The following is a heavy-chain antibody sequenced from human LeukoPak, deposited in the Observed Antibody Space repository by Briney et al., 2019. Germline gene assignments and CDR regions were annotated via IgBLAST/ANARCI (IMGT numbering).Heavy chain of an antibody. J-gene: IGHJ5*02. Sequence: ASVKVSCKASGYTFTSYSISWVRQAPGQGLEWMGWISAYNGNTNYAQKFQGRVTMTRNTSISTAYMELSSLRSEDTAVYYCASLVRGEYCSGGSCGNWFDPWGQGTLVTVSS. V-gene: IGHV1-18*01. CDR3: ASLVRGEYCSGGSCGNWFDP. D-gene: IGHD2-15*01. CDR2: ISAYNGNT. CDR1: GYTFTSYS.